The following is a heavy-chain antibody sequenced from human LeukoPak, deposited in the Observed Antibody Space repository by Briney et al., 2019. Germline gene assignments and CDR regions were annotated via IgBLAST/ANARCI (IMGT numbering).Heavy chain of an antibody. D-gene: IGHD2-15*01. V-gene: IGHV5-51*01. CDR3: ASGGYCSGGSCSDAFDI. J-gene: IGHJ3*02. CDR2: IYPGDSDT. CDR1: GYSFTSYW. Sequence: GESLKISCKGSGYSFTSYWIGWVRQLPGKGLEWMGIIYPGDSDTRYSPSFQGQVTISADKSISTAYLQWSSLKASDTAMYYCASGGYCSGGSCSDAFDIWGQGTMVTVSS.